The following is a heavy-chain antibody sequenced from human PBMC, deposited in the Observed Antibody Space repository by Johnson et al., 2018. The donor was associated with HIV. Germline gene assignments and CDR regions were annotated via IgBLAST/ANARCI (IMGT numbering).Heavy chain of an antibody. CDR3: AKAHYDSSGLGGAFDI. J-gene: IGHJ3*02. CDR1: GFTFEDDA. D-gene: IGHD3-22*01. CDR2: ISWNGDNL. V-gene: IGHV3-9*01. Sequence: VQLVESGGGLVQPGRSLRLSCAASGFTFEDDAMHWVRQAPGTGLEWVSGISWNGDNLDSADAVQGRFSISRDNTKNSLYLQMNSLRREDTALYYCAKAHYDSSGLGGAFDIWGQGTMVTVSS.